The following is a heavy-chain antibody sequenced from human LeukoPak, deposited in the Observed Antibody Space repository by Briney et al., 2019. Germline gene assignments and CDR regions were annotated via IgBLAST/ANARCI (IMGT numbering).Heavy chain of an antibody. V-gene: IGHV1-46*01. CDR2: INPSGGST. Sequence: ATVKVSCKASGYTFTSYDINWVRQATGQGLEWMGIINPSGGSTSYAQKFQGRVTMTRDTSTSTVYMELSSLRSEDTAVYYCARGTGITMIVVVINPFDYWGQGTLVTVSS. D-gene: IGHD3-22*01. CDR1: GYTFTSYD. CDR3: ARGTGITMIVVVINPFDY. J-gene: IGHJ4*02.